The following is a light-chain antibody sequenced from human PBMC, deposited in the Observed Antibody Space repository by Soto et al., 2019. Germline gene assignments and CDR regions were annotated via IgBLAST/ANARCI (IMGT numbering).Light chain of an antibody. V-gene: IGKV3D-20*02. CDR3: QQRNNWPPIT. Sequence: EIVLTQSPATLSLSPGERATLSCRASQSVSSSYLAWYQQKPGQAPRLLIYGASSRATGIPARFSGSGSGTDFTLTIDNLEPEDFAIYYCQQRNNWPPITFGQGTRLEI. CDR2: GAS. CDR1: QSVSSSY. J-gene: IGKJ5*01.